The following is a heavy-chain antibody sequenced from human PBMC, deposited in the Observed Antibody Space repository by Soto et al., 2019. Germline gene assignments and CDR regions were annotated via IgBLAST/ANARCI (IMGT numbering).Heavy chain of an antibody. CDR3: ARGDSTDCSNGVCSFFYNHDLDV. J-gene: IGHJ6*02. CDR1: GYSFTDYH. D-gene: IGHD2-8*01. Sequence: GASVNVSCKASGYSFTDYHIHWVRQAPGQGLEWLGRINPKSGGTSTAQKFQGWVTMTTDTSISTASMELTRLTSDDTAIYYCARGDSTDCSNGVCSFFYNHDLDVWG. CDR2: INPKSGGT. V-gene: IGHV1-2*04.